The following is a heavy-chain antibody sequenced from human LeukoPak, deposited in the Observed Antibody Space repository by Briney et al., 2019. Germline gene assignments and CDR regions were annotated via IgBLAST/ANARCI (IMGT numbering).Heavy chain of an antibody. D-gene: IGHD2-2*01. Sequence: GGSLRLSCAASGFTFSSYSMNWVRQAPGKGLEWVSSISSSSYIYYADSVKGRFTISRDNAKNSLYLQMNSLRAEDTAVYYCARSRGDIVVVPAAMVPFFDYWGQGTLVTVSS. CDR2: ISSSSYI. J-gene: IGHJ4*02. CDR1: GFTFSSYS. V-gene: IGHV3-21*01. CDR3: ARSRGDIVVVPAAMVPFFDY.